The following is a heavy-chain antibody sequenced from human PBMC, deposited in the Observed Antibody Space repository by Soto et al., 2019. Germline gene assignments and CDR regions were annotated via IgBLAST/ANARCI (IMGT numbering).Heavy chain of an antibody. CDR1: GFTFSSCA. V-gene: IGHV3-23*01. CDR3: AKDKPAAGSQWLVPI. J-gene: IGHJ4*02. Sequence: PGGPLRLSCAASGFTFSSCAMTWVRQAPGMGLQWVSAISDSGGSTYYADSVRGRFTSSRDNSKNTLYLQLNSLGAEDTAVYYCAKDKPAAGSQWLVPIWGRGTLVTSPQ. D-gene: IGHD6-19*01. CDR2: ISDSGGST.